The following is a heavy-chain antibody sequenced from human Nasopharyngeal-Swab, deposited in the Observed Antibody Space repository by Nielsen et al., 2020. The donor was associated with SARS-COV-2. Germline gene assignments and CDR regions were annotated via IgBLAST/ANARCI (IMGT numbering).Heavy chain of an antibody. D-gene: IGHD1-14*01. J-gene: IGHJ6*03. CDR3: ARQIPEIRYYYYYMDV. CDR2: IYYSGST. Sequence: WIRQPPGKGLEWIGCIYYSGSTYYNPPLKSRVTISVDTSKNQFSLKLSSVTAADTAVYYCARQIPEIRYYYYYMDVWGKGTTVTVSS. V-gene: IGHV4-39*01.